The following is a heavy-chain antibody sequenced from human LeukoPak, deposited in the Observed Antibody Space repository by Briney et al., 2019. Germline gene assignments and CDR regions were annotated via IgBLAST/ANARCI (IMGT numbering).Heavy chain of an antibody. CDR3: ARDPPFGNGWSQNFFDY. J-gene: IGHJ4*02. D-gene: IGHD6-19*01. CDR2: ISYDGGNI. V-gene: IGHV3-30*04. CDR1: GFKFDTYA. Sequence: GGSLRLSCAPSGFKFDTYAMHWVRQAPGKGLEWVALISYDGGNIYYGDSVRGRFTISRDNDNSMLYLQMNSLRPEDTAVYYCARDPPFGNGWSQNFFDYWGQGTLVIVSS.